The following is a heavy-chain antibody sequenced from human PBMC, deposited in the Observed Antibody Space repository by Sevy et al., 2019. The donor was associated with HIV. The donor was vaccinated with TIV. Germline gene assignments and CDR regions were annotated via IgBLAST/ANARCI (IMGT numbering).Heavy chain of an antibody. CDR3: ARDAGCSVNWYPRFDP. CDR2: ISYDGSHK. CDR1: AFTFSTYA. J-gene: IGHJ5*02. D-gene: IGHD1-1*01. V-gene: IGHV3-30*03. Sequence: GGSLRLSCAASAFTFSTYAMHWVRQAPGKGLEWVAVISYDGSHKYYADSVKGRFTISRDDSKSSLYLQMNTLRAEDTAVYYCARDAGCSVNWYPRFDPWGQGTLVTVSS.